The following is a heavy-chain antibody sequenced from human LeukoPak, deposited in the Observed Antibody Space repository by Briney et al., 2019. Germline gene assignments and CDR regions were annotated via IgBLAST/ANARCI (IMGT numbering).Heavy chain of an antibody. V-gene: IGHV4-34*01. CDR2: INHSGST. Sequence: SETLSLTCAVYGGSFSGYYWSWIRQPPGKGLEWVGEINHSGSTNYNPSLKSRVTISVDTSKNQFSLELSSVTAADTAVYYCARDRIQLWPPDYWGQGTLVTVSS. J-gene: IGHJ4*02. D-gene: IGHD5-18*01. CDR3: ARDRIQLWPPDY. CDR1: GGSFSGYY.